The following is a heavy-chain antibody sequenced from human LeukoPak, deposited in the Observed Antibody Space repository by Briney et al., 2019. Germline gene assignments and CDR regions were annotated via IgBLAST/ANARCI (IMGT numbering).Heavy chain of an antibody. D-gene: IGHD6-19*01. Sequence: GGSLRLSCAASGFTLSNYMVWVRPAPGMGLQWVASIRGDGAEESYVESVKGRFVISRDNPKNSLYLQMNSLGAEDTAVYFCARAGGWYAYDIWGQGTMVTVSS. V-gene: IGHV3-7*01. CDR3: ARAGGWYAYDI. J-gene: IGHJ3*02. CDR2: IRGDGAEE. CDR1: GFTLSNY.